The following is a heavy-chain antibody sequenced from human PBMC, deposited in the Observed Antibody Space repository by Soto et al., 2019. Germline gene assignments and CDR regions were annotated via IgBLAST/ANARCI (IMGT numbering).Heavy chain of an antibody. D-gene: IGHD3-10*01. CDR2: IWYDGSNK. CDR1: GFTFSSYG. Sequence: QVQLVESGGGVVQPGRSLRLSCAASGFTFSSYGMHWVRQAPGKGLEWVAVIWYDGSNKYYADSVKGRFTISRDNSQNTLYLQMNSLRAEDMAVYYCARGVGNYYYGMDVWGQGTTVTVSS. V-gene: IGHV3-33*01. J-gene: IGHJ6*02. CDR3: ARGVGNYYYGMDV.